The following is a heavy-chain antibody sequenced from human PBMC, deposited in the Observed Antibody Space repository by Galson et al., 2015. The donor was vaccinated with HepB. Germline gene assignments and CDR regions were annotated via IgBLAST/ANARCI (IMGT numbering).Heavy chain of an antibody. CDR3: ARGRSYDDIVVVVAATPYNWFDP. V-gene: IGHV4-39*01. D-gene: IGHD2-15*01. CDR1: GGSISSSSYY. J-gene: IGHJ5*02. Sequence: TLSLTCTVSGGSISSSSYYWGWIRQPPGEGLEWIGSIYYSGSTYYNPSLKSRVTISVDTSKNQFSLKLSSVTAADTAVYYCARGRSYDDIVVVVAATPYNWFDPWGQGTLVTVSS. CDR2: IYYSGST.